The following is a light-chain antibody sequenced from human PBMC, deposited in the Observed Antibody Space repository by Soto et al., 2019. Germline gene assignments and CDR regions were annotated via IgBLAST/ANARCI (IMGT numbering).Light chain of an antibody. Sequence: EIVLTQSPGTLSLSPGERATLSCRASQSVSSSYLAWYQQKPGQAPRLLIYGASSRATGIPDRFSGSGSGTDFTLPISRLEPEDFAVYYCQQYGSSPQFGQGTKVEIK. CDR3: QQYGSSPQ. J-gene: IGKJ1*01. CDR1: QSVSSSY. CDR2: GAS. V-gene: IGKV3-20*01.